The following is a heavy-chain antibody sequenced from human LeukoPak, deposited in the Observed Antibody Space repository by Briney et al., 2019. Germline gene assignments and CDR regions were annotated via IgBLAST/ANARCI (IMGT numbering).Heavy chain of an antibody. CDR3: ARVRGGYDAIDH. D-gene: IGHD5-12*01. Sequence: SETLSLTCTVSGGSVSTYHWGWIRQPPGKGLEWIGYSYCTGSTNYNPSLTGRVTISVDMSKNQFSLKLISVTAADTAVYHCARVRGGYDAIDHWGQGTLVTVSS. CDR2: SYCTGST. V-gene: IGHV4-59*02. CDR1: GGSVSTYH. J-gene: IGHJ4*02.